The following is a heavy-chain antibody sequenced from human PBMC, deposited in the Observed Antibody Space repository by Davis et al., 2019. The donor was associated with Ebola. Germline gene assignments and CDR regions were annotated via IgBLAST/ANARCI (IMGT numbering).Heavy chain of an antibody. CDR3: ARPLYCSGGSCYPGGY. D-gene: IGHD2-15*01. J-gene: IGHJ4*02. CDR2: IKQDGSEK. Sequence: GESLKISCAASGFTFSSYWMSWVRQAPGKGLEWVANIKQDGSEKYYVDSVKGRFTISRDNAKNSLYLQMNSLRAEDTAVYYCARPLYCSGGSCYPGGYWGQGTLVTVSS. V-gene: IGHV3-7*01. CDR1: GFTFSSYW.